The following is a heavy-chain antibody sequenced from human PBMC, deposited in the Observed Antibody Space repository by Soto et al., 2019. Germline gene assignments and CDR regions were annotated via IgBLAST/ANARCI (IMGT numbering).Heavy chain of an antibody. Sequence: QVQLVESGGGVVQPGRSLRLSCAASGFTFSSYAMHWVRQAPGKGLEWVAVISYDGSNKYYADSVKGRFTISRDNSKNTLYLQMNGLRAEDTAVYYCASEMAAAGIIDYWGQGTLVTVSS. J-gene: IGHJ4*02. CDR1: GFTFSSYA. CDR3: ASEMAAAGIIDY. V-gene: IGHV3-30-3*01. D-gene: IGHD6-13*01. CDR2: ISYDGSNK.